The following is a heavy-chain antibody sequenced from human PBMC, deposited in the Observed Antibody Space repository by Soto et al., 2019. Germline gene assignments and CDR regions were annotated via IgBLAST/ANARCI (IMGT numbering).Heavy chain of an antibody. J-gene: IGHJ4*02. CDR2: IIPIFGTA. CDR3: ARDERTYYYDSSGYLSGY. CDR1: GGTFSSYA. D-gene: IGHD3-22*01. Sequence: SVKVSCKASGGTFSSYAISWVRQAPGQGLEWMGGIIPIFGTANYAQKFQGRVTITADESTSTAYMELSSLRSEDTAVYYCARDERTYYYDSSGYLSGYWGQGTLVTVSS. V-gene: IGHV1-69*13.